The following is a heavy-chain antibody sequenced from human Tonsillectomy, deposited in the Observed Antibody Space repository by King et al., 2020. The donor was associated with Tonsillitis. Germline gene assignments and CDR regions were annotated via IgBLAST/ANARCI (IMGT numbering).Heavy chain of an antibody. CDR3: ARGGDYYGSRSPRFDYYGMDV. Sequence: VQLVESGAEVKKPGASVKVSCKASGYTFTSYYMHWVRQAPGQGLEWMGIIDPSGGRTNHAQKFQGRVTMTRGTSTNTVYMELSSLRAEDTAVYYCARGGDYYGSRSPRFDYYGMDVWGQGTTVTVSS. J-gene: IGHJ6*02. CDR1: GYTFTSYY. V-gene: IGHV1-46*01. CDR2: IDPSGGRT. D-gene: IGHD3-10*01.